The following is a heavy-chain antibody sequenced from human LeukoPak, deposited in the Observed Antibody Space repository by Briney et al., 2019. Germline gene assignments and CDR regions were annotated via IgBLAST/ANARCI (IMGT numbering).Heavy chain of an antibody. CDR3: AKIAAAGSYYFDY. J-gene: IGHJ4*02. D-gene: IGHD6-13*01. V-gene: IGHV3-7*01. Sequence: AGGSLRLSCAASGFTFSSYRMSWVRQAPGKGLEWVANIKQDGSEKYYVDSVKGRFTISRDNAKNSLYLQMNSLRAEDTAVYYCAKIAAAGSYYFDYWGQGTLVTVSS. CDR1: GFTFSSYR. CDR2: IKQDGSEK.